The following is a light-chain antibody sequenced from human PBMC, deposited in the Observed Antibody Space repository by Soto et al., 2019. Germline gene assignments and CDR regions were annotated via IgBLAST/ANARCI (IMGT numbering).Light chain of an antibody. CDR1: QRVSSSY. CDR2: GAS. J-gene: IGKJ1*01. CDR3: QQYGSSPGT. Sequence: IALTQSPGTLPLSPGERATLSCRASQRVSSSYLAWYQQKPGQAPRLVIYGASSRATGIPDRFSGSGSGTDFTLTISRLESEDFAVYYCQQYGSSPGTFGQGTKVDI. V-gene: IGKV3-20*01.